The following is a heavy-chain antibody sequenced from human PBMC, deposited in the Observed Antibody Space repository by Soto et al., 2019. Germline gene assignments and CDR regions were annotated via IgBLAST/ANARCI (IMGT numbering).Heavy chain of an antibody. CDR3: ARHFGPPHYYDSSGYPNPFQH. Sequence: EVQLVQSGAEVKKPGESLRISCKGSGYSFTSYWISWVRQMPGKGLEWMGRIDPSDSYTNYSPSFQGHVTISADKSISTAYLQWSSLKASDTAMYYCARHFGPPHYYDSSGYPNPFQHWGQGTLVTVSS. J-gene: IGHJ1*01. D-gene: IGHD3-22*01. CDR2: IDPSDSYT. CDR1: GYSFTSYW. V-gene: IGHV5-10-1*03.